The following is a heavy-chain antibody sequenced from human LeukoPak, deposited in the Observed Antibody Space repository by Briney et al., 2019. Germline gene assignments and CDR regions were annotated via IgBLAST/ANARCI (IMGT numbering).Heavy chain of an antibody. V-gene: IGHV4-38-2*02. CDR2: IYHTGST. D-gene: IGHD6-19*01. CDR3: ARGSHPVTGTLGGYFDP. CDR1: SYSINSNYY. J-gene: IGHJ4*02. Sequence: PSETLSLICSVSSYSINSNYYWGWIRQSPGKGLEWNGSIYHTGSTYYNPSLKSRVTISLDASNKQFSLRLSSVTAADTAVYYCARGSHPVTGTLGGYFDPWGQGTLVTVSS.